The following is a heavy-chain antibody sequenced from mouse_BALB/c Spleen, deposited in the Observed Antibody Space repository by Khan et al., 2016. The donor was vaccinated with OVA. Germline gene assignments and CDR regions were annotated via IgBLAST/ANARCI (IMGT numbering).Heavy chain of an antibody. CDR2: IWGDGST. V-gene: IGHV2-6-7*01. D-gene: IGHD2-4*01. CDR1: GFSLTGYG. CDR3: AREIYYDYEYYYAMDY. J-gene: IGHJ4*01. Sequence: QVQLKESGPGLVAPSQSLSITCNVSGFSLTGYGVNWVRQPPGKGLEWLGMIWGDGSTDYNSALKSRLSISKDNSKSQVFLKMNSLHTDDTARYYCAREIYYDYEYYYAMDYWGQGTSVTVSS.